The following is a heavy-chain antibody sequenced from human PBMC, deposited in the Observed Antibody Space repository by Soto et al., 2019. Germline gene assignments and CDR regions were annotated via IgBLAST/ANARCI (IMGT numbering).Heavy chain of an antibody. D-gene: IGHD3-16*01. V-gene: IGHV3-23*01. CDR3: AKAGGASHYYYMGV. CDR1: GFTFSSYA. Sequence: GGSLGLSCAASGFTFSSYAMSWVRQAPGKGLEWVSAISGSADSTDYADSVKGRFTISRDNSRNTLYLQMNSLRAEDTAVYYCAKAGGASHYYYMGVWGKGTTVTVSS. J-gene: IGHJ6*03. CDR2: ISGSADST.